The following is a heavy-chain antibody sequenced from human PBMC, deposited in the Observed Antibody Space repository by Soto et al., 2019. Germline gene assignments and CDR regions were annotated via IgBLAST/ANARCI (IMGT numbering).Heavy chain of an antibody. D-gene: IGHD2-2*01. CDR1: GGSISSSNW. Sequence: SETLSLTCAVSGGSISSSNWWSWVRQPPGKGLEWIGEIYHSGSTNYNPSLKSRVTISVDKSKNQFSLKLSSVTAADTAVYYCARANRYCSSTSCFSTEFDPWGQGTLVTVSS. J-gene: IGHJ5*02. V-gene: IGHV4-4*02. CDR3: ARANRYCSSTSCFSTEFDP. CDR2: IYHSGST.